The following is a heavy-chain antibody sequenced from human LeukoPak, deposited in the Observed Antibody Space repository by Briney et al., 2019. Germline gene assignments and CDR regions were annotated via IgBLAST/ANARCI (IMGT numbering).Heavy chain of an antibody. CDR1: GFTFSSYA. V-gene: IGHV3-23*01. CDR2: ISGSGGST. CDR3: ARVRRYDSSGYAFDI. J-gene: IGHJ3*02. Sequence: GGSLRLSCAASGFTFSSYAMSWVRQAPGKGLEWVSAISGSGGSTYYADSVKGRFTISRDNAKNSLYLQMNSLRAEDTAVYYCARVRRYDSSGYAFDIWGQGTMVTVSS. D-gene: IGHD3-22*01.